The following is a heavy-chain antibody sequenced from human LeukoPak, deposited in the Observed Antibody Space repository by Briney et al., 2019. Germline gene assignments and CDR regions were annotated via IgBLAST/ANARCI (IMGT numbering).Heavy chain of an antibody. V-gene: IGHV3-21*01. CDR2: ISSSSSYI. D-gene: IGHD3-22*01. Sequence: GGSLRLSCAASGFTFSSYSMNWVRQAPGKGLEWVSSISSSSSYIYYADSVKGRFTISRDNAKNLLYLQMNSLRAEDTAVYYCASYDSSGYYPPSDYWGQGTLVTVSS. CDR1: GFTFSSYS. J-gene: IGHJ4*02. CDR3: ASYDSSGYYPPSDY.